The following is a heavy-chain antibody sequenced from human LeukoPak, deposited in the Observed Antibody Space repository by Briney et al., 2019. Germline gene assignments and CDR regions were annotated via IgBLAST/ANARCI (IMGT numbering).Heavy chain of an antibody. D-gene: IGHD3-16*01. CDR3: ARGPPPYTEGDLFYYYGLDV. V-gene: IGHV1-69*13. CDR1: GYTFTSYG. J-gene: IGHJ6*02. CDR2: IVPILSTT. Sequence: SVKVSCKASGYTFTSYGISWVRQAPGQGLEWMGGIVPILSTTNYARKFQGRVTMTAGESTSTAYMELSSLRSDDTAVYYCARGPPPYTEGDLFYYYGLDVWGQGTTVTVSS.